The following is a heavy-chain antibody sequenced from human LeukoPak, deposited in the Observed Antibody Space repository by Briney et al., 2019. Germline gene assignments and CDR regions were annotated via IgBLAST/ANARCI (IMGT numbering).Heavy chain of an antibody. CDR3: ARGDNLLDYGDPWFDP. Sequence: SETLSLTCTVSGGSISSYYWSWIRQPPGKGLEWIGYIYYSGSTNYNPSLKSRVTISVDTSKNQFSLKLSSVTAADTAVYYCARGDNLLDYGDPWFDPWGQGTLVTVSS. CDR1: GGSISSYY. V-gene: IGHV4-59*12. J-gene: IGHJ5*02. D-gene: IGHD4-17*01. CDR2: IYYSGST.